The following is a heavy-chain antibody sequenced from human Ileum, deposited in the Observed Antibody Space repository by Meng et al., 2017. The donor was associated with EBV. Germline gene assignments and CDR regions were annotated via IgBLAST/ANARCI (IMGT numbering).Heavy chain of an antibody. CDR3: ATGVADFEY. CDR1: GYTFTSYD. Sequence: VQLGKPGAEGKKPGASVKVSCKASGYTFTSYDINWVRQGTGQGLEWMGWMNPNRGTTGYAQKFQGRVTMTRNISKSTAYMDLSSLRSEDTAVYYCATGVADFEYWGQGTLVTVSS. V-gene: IGHV1-8*01. D-gene: IGHD6-19*01. J-gene: IGHJ4*02. CDR2: MNPNRGTT.